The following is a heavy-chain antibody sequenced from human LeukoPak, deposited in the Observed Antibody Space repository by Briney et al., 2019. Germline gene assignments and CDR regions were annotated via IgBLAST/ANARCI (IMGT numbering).Heavy chain of an antibody. CDR1: GGSISSGGYY. CDR3: TRDSEVRWFYS. CDR2: IYRSGNT. D-gene: IGHD1-14*01. V-gene: IGHV4-30-2*06. J-gene: IGHJ5*01. Sequence: SQTLSLTCAVSGGSISSGGYYWSWIRQSPGKGLEWIGSIYRSGNTYYNPSLKSRVTISIDMSRNLFSLKLTPVTAADTAVYYCTRDSEVRWFYSWGQGTLVAVSS.